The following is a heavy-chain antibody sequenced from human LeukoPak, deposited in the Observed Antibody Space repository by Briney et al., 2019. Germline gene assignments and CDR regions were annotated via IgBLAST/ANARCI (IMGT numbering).Heavy chain of an antibody. CDR1: GGTFSSYT. D-gene: IGHD1-7*01. V-gene: IGHV1-69*02. CDR2: IIPILGIA. J-gene: IGHJ5*02. CDR3: ARGNWNYASFRFDP. Sequence: ASVKASCKASGGTFSSYTISWVRQAPGQGLEWMGRIIPILGIANYAQKFQGRVTITADKSTSTAYMELSSLRSEDTAVYYCARGNWNYASFRFDPWGQGTLVTVSS.